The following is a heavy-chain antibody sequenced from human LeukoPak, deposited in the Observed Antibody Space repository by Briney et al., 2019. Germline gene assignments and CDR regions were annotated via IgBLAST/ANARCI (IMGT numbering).Heavy chain of an antibody. CDR2: ISAYNGHT. Sequence: GASVKVSCKASGYTFNNYGIGWVRQAPGQGLEWMGWISAYNGHTKYAQKLQGRVTMTTDTSTSTAYMELRSLKSDDTAVYYCARDLIHRYLYGNSAFDLSGYSGQGTLVTVFS. J-gene: IGHJ4*02. V-gene: IGHV1-18*01. D-gene: IGHD2/OR15-2a*01. CDR3: ARDLIHRYLYGNSAFDLSGY. CDR1: GYTFNNYG.